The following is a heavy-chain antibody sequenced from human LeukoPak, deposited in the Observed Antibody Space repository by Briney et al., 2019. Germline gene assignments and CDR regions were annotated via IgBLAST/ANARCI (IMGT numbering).Heavy chain of an antibody. CDR2: ISGRGGST. D-gene: IGHD6-25*01. CDR3: AKVILHGGYPGYFDP. Sequence: GGSLRLSCAASGFTFNSYAMSWVRQAPGKGLECVSAISGRGGSTYYADSVKGRFTISRDNSKNTLYLQMNSLRAEDTAVYYCAKVILHGGYPGYFDPWGRGTLVTVSS. V-gene: IGHV3-23*01. CDR1: GFTFNSYA. J-gene: IGHJ2*01.